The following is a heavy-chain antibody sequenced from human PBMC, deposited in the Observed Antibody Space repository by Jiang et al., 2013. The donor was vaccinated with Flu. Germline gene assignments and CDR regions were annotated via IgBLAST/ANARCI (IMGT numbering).Heavy chain of an antibody. CDR3: AKDQLTVKEGDTAMVGGYYYYGMDV. J-gene: IGHJ6*02. CDR1: GFTFSSYA. D-gene: IGHD5-18*01. Sequence: VQLLESGGGLVQPGGSLRLSCAASGFTFSSYAMSWVRQAPGKGLEWVSAISGSGGSTYYADSVKGRFTISRDNSKNTLYLQMNSLRAEDTAVYCCAKDQLTVKEGDTAMVGGYYYYGMDVWGQGTTVTVSS. CDR2: ISGSGGST. V-gene: IGHV3-23*01.